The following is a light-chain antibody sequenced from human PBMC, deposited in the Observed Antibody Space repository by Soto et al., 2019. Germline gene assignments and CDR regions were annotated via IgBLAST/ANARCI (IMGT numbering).Light chain of an antibody. J-gene: IGKJ1*01. CDR3: QQYASSPRT. Sequence: EIVLTQSPGTLSLSPGERATLSCRASQSVSSSYLAWYQQTPGQAPRLLIYDASSRATGIPDRFSGSGSGTDFTLTISRLEPEDFAVYYCQQYASSPRTFGQGTKVDI. CDR2: DAS. CDR1: QSVSSSY. V-gene: IGKV3-20*01.